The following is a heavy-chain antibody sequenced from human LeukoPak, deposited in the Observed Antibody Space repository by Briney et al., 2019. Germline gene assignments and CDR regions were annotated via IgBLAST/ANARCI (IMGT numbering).Heavy chain of an antibody. CDR1: GFTFSSYA. Sequence: GGSLRLSCAASGFTFSSYAMTWVRQAPGKGLEWVSVIGRNGGDIQYADSVKGRFTISRDNSKNTLYLQMNSLRAEDTAVYYCAKYAPPTTVVTRFFDYWGQGTLVTVSS. V-gene: IGHV3-23*01. J-gene: IGHJ4*02. CDR2: IGRNGGDI. D-gene: IGHD4-23*01. CDR3: AKYAPPTTVVTRFFDY.